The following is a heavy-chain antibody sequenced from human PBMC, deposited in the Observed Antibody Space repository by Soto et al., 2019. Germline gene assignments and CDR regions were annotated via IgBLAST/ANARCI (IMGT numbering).Heavy chain of an antibody. Sequence: GSLRLSCAASGFTFSSYWMHWFRQAAGKGLVWVSRINSGGGTTTYADSVKGRFTISRDNAKNTLYLQMNGLRAEDTAVYYCARWFTYGNFDYFDYWGQGSQVTVSS. D-gene: IGHD3-10*01. V-gene: IGHV3-74*01. CDR3: ARWFTYGNFDYFDY. CDR1: GFTFSSYW. CDR2: INSGGGTT. J-gene: IGHJ4*02.